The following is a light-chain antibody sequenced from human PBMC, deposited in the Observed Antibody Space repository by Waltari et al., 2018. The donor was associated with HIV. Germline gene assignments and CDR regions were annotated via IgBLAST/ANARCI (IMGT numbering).Light chain of an antibody. CDR3: DSYTSISTVV. J-gene: IGLJ2*01. V-gene: IGLV2-14*01. CDR1: NSDVGGYNY. Sequence: QSALTQHASVSGFPGQSLTISCTVTNSDVGGYNYVSWYQQFPGHAPKLWISEVSNRPSGVDSRCSGSKSGKTASLTISGRQAEDEADYYCDSYTSISTVVFGGGTKLTVI. CDR2: EVS.